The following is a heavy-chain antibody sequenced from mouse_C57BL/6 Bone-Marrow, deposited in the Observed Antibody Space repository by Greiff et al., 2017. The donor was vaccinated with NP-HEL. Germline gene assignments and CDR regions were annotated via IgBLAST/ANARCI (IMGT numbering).Heavy chain of an antibody. CDR2: IYPGSGNT. V-gene: IGHV1-66*01. CDR3: AVDYEAWFAY. J-gene: IGHJ3*01. Sequence: QVQLKQSGPELVKPGASVKISCKASGYSFTSYYIHWVKQRPGQGLEWIGWIYPGSGNTKYNEKFKGKATLTADTSSSTAYMQLSSLTSEDSAVYYCAVDYEAWFAYWGQGTLVTVSA. CDR1: GYSFTSYY. D-gene: IGHD2-4*01.